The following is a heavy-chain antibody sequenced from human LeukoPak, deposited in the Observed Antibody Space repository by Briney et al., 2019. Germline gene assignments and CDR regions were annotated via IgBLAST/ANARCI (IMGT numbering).Heavy chain of an antibody. V-gene: IGHV6-1*01. CDR1: GDSVSSNIAS. Sequence: SQTLSLTCAISGDSVSSNIASWNWTRQSPSRGLEWLGRTYLRSKWKSDYAIFVQSRITINPDTSKNQFSLHLRSVTPEDTAVYYCARDPDSSYEWGPFDPWGQGTLVTVSS. J-gene: IGHJ5*02. CDR3: ARDPDSSYEWGPFDP. CDR2: TYLRSKWKS. D-gene: IGHD6-6*01.